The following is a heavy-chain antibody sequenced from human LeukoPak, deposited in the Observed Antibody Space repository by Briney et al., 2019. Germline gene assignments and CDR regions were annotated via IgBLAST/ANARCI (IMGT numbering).Heavy chain of an antibody. CDR3: ATAGYYDSSGYQFDY. D-gene: IGHD3-22*01. V-gene: IGHV1-24*01. J-gene: IGHJ4*02. Sequence: GASVKVSCKVSGYTLTELSMHWVRQAPGKGLEWMGGFDPEDGETIYAQKFQGRVTMTEDTSTDTAYMELSSLRSEDTSVYYCATAGYYDSSGYQFDYWGQGTLVTVSS. CDR1: GYTLTELS. CDR2: FDPEDGET.